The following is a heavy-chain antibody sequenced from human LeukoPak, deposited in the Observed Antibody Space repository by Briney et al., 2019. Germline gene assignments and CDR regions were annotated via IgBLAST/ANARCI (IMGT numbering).Heavy chain of an antibody. D-gene: IGHD6-6*01. CDR3: ARREARVYYYYYMDV. J-gene: IGHJ6*03. CDR2: INHSGST. Sequence: SETLSLTCAVYGGSFSGYYWSWIRQPPGKGLEWIGEINHSGSTNYNPSLKSRVTISVDTSKNQFSLKLSSVTAADTAVYYCARREARVYYYYYMDVWGKGTTVTVSS. V-gene: IGHV4-34*01. CDR1: GGSFSGYY.